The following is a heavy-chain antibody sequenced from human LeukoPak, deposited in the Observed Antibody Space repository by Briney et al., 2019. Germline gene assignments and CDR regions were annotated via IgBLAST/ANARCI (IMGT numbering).Heavy chain of an antibody. V-gene: IGHV1-2*02. D-gene: IGHD3-22*01. J-gene: IGHJ4*02. Sequence: ASVKVSCKASGYTFTGYYMHWVRQAPGQGLEWMGWINPNSGGTNYAQKFQGRATMTRDTSISTAYMELSRLRSDDTAVYYCARDLPYYYDSSGYYSSFDYWGQGTLVTVPS. CDR2: INPNSGGT. CDR3: ARDLPYYYDSSGYYSSFDY. CDR1: GYTFTGYY.